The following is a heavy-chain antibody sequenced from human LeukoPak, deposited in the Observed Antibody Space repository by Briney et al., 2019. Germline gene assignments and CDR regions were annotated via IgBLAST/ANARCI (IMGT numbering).Heavy chain of an antibody. V-gene: IGHV4-59*12. CDR3: ARASPITMDAFDI. CDR1: GGSISSYY. Sequence: SETLSLTCTVSGGSISSYYWSWIRQPPGKGLEWIGYIYHSGSTYYNPSLKSRVTISVDRSKNQFSLKLSSVTAADTAVYYCARASPITMDAFDIWGQGTMVTVSS. CDR2: IYHSGST. D-gene: IGHD3-10*01. J-gene: IGHJ3*02.